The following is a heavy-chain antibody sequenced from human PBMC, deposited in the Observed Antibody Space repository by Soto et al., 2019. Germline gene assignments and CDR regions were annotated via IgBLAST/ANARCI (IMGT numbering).Heavy chain of an antibody. J-gene: IGHJ5*02. CDR2: INAGNGNT. CDR3: AREGIAAAGTSWFDP. Sequence: QVQLVQSGAEEKKPGASVKVSCKASGYTFTSHAMHWVRQAPGQRLERMGWINAGNGNTKYSQKFQGRVTITIDTPASTAYMELSSLRSEDTAVYYCAREGIAAAGTSWFDPWGQGTLVTVSS. D-gene: IGHD6-13*01. CDR1: GYTFTSHA. V-gene: IGHV1-3*05.